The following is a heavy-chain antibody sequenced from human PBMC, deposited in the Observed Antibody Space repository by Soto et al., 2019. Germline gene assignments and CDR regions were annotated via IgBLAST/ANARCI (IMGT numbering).Heavy chain of an antibody. CDR3: GRGPSPRAPAGGTPYYFAMDV. CDR2: MNPINGAT. V-gene: IGHV1-8*02. D-gene: IGHD6-13*01. CDR1: GYDFTAYD. J-gene: IGHJ6*02. Sequence: GASVKVSCKASGYDFTAYDINWVRQASGQGLEWMGWMNPINGATGFAQRFQGRVSMTRNTATDTAYLDLTGLRSDDTAVYYCGRGPSPRAPAGGTPYYFAMDVWGQGTTVTVSS.